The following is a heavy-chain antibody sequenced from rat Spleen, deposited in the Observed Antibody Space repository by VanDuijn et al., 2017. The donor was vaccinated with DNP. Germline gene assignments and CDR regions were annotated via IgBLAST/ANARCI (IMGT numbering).Heavy chain of an antibody. J-gene: IGHJ2*01. D-gene: IGHD1-1*01. V-gene: IGHV3-1*01. CDR2: ISYSGSI. CDR3: ARWVRYFDT. Sequence: EVQLRESGPGLVKPSQSLSLTCSVTGYSITSHYWGWIRKFPGNKMEWMGYISYSGSIRYNPSLTSRVSITRDTSTNQFFLQLNSVTTEDTATYYCARWVRYFDTWGQGVMVTVSS. CDR1: GYSITSHY.